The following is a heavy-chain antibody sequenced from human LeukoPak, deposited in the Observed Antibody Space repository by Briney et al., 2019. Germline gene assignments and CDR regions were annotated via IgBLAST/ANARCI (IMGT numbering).Heavy chain of an antibody. V-gene: IGHV1-18*01. D-gene: IGHD5-12*01. Sequence: GASVKVSCKASGYTFTSSGISWVRQAPGQGLEWMGWISAYNGNTNYAQKLQGRVTMTTDTSTSTAYMELRSLRSDDTAVYYCAREQWLRLDRDDLWFDPWGQGTLVTVSS. CDR2: ISAYNGNT. CDR1: GYTFTSSG. J-gene: IGHJ5*02. CDR3: AREQWLRLDRDDLWFDP.